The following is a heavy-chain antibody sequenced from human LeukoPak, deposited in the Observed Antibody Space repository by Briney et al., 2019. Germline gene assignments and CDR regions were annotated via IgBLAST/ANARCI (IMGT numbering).Heavy chain of an antibody. CDR3: ARVALGFDY. CDR1: GGSFSGYY. CDR2: INHSGST. Sequence: SETLPLTCAVYGGSFSGYYWSLIRQPPGKGLEWIGEINHSGSTNYNPSLKSRVTISVDTSKNQFSLKLSSVTAADTAVYYCARVALGFDYWGQGTLVTVSS. D-gene: IGHD2-15*01. J-gene: IGHJ4*02. V-gene: IGHV4-34*01.